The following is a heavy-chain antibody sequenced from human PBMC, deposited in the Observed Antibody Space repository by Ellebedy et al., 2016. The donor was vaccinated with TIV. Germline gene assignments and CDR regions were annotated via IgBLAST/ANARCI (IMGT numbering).Heavy chain of an antibody. CDR1: GYTFTDYY. J-gene: IGHJ6*02. CDR3: AREGGAHYYYYGMDV. V-gene: IGHV1-46*01. Sequence: ASVKVSCKASGYTFTDYYIHWVRQAPGQGLEWLGIINPGGGVTTYAQIFQGRVTMTRDTSTSTVYMELSSLRSDDTAVYYCAREGGAHYYYYGMDVWGQGTSVTVSS. CDR2: INPGGGVT. D-gene: IGHD1-26*01.